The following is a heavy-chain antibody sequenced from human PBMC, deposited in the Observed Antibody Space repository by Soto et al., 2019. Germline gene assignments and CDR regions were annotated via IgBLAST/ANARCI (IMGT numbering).Heavy chain of an antibody. CDR3: ARLLVPYGVGDVLSVSDS. Sequence: QGLEWMGILNPSGGSAKYAQKLQGRVTLTRDTSTSTVYMELSSLRSEDTAVYYCARLLVPYGVGDVLSVSDSLGQGTLV. D-gene: IGHD2-21*02. CDR2: LNPSGGSA. J-gene: IGHJ4*02. V-gene: IGHV1-46*01.